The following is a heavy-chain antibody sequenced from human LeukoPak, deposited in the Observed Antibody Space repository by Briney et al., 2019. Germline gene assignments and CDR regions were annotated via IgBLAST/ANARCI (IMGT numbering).Heavy chain of an antibody. V-gene: IGHV3-23*01. CDR3: AKVAGYSYVGVYYFDY. J-gene: IGHJ4*02. CDR1: GFTVSVNY. Sequence: GGSLRLSCAASGFTVSVNYMSWVRQAPGKGPEWVSVISGSSGSTYYADSVKGRFTISRDNSKNTLYLQMNSLRAEDTAVYYCAKVAGYSYVGVYYFDYWGQGTLVTVSS. CDR2: ISGSSGST. D-gene: IGHD5-18*01.